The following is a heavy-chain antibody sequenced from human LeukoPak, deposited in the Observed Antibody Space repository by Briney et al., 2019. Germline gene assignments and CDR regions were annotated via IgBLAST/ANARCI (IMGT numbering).Heavy chain of an antibody. J-gene: IGHJ6*03. V-gene: IGHV1-2*02. D-gene: IGHD6-13*01. CDR3: ARDFSSSYYYMDV. CDR2: INPNSGGT. Sequence: ASVKVSCKASGYTFTGYYMHWVRQAPGQGLEWMGWINPNSGGTNYAQKFQGRVTMTRDTSISTAYMELSRLRSDDTAVYYCARDFSSSYYYMDVWGKGTTVTVSS. CDR1: GYTFTGYY.